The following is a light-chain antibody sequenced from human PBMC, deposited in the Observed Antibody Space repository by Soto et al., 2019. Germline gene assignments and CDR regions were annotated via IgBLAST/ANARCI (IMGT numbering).Light chain of an antibody. CDR2: SNN. V-gene: IGLV1-47*02. CDR1: SSNIGGNY. Sequence: QSVLTQPPSASGNPGQRITISCSGSSSNIGGNYVYWSQQLPGTAPKVLIYSNNKRPSGVPDRFSGSKSGTSASLAISGLRSEDEADYYCATWDDTLSGPVFGGGIKLTVL. CDR3: ATWDDTLSGPV. J-gene: IGLJ3*02.